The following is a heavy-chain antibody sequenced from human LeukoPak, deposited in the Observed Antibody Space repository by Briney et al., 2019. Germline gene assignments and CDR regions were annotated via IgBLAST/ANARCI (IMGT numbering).Heavy chain of an antibody. J-gene: IGHJ4*02. D-gene: IGHD2-15*01. CDR1: GYSFTSYW. Sequence: GESLKISCKGSGYSFTSYWIGWVRQMPGKGLEWMGIVYPADSDTRYSPSFQGQVTISADKSISTAYLQWSSLKASDTAMYYCARGTYCSGGSCFIDYWGQGTLVTVSS. CDR3: ARGTYCSGGSCFIDY. CDR2: VYPADSDT. V-gene: IGHV5-51*01.